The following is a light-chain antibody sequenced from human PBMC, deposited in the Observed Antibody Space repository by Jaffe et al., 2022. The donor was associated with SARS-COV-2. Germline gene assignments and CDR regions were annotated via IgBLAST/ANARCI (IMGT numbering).Light chain of an antibody. CDR1: SSDVGGYDY. Sequence: QSALTQPASVSGSPGQSITISCTGTSSDVGGYDYVSWYQHHPGKAPKLMIYDVIHRPSGVPGRFSGSKSGNTASLAISGLQAEDEADYYCCSYTTSSTLDVVFGGGTKLTVL. J-gene: IGLJ2*01. CDR3: CSYTTSSTLDVV. V-gene: IGLV2-14*01. CDR2: DVI.